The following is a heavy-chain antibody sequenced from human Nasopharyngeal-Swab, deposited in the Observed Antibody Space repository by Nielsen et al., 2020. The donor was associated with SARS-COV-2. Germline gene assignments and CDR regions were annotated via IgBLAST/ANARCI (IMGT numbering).Heavy chain of an antibody. D-gene: IGHD6-19*01. V-gene: IGHV4-59*01. J-gene: IGHJ4*02. Sequence: WIRQPPGKALEWIGYIYYSGSTNYKPSLKSRVTISVDTSKNQFSLKLRFMTAADTAVYYCARFISGWYVFEYWGQGTLVTVSS. CDR3: ARFISGWYVFEY. CDR2: IYYSGST.